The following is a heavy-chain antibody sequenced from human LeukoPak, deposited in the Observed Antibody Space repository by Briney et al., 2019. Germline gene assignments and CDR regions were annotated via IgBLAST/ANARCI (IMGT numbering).Heavy chain of an antibody. CDR2: ISGNGGST. CDR1: GFTFSSYA. Sequence: GGSLRLSCAASGFTFSSYAMSWVRQAPGKGLEWVSGISGNGGSTHYADSVKGRFTISRDNSKNTLYLRMNSLRAEDTAVYYCAKELVWFGESQSYFYLWGRGTLVTVSS. J-gene: IGHJ2*01. CDR3: AKELVWFGESQSYFYL. D-gene: IGHD3-10*01. V-gene: IGHV3-23*01.